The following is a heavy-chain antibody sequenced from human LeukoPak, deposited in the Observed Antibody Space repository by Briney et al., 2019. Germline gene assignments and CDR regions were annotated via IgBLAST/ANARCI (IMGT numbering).Heavy chain of an antibody. J-gene: IGHJ4*02. CDR1: GASISSGGYY. CDR2: IYYSGTT. D-gene: IGHD7-27*01. Sequence: PSQTLSLTCTVSGASISSGGYYWSWIRQHPGKGLEWIGYIYYSGTTYYNPSLKSRITISVDTSKNHFSLKLSSVTAADTAVYYCARSLSGAYAPFDSWGQGTVVTVSS. V-gene: IGHV4-31*03. CDR3: ARSLSGAYAPFDS.